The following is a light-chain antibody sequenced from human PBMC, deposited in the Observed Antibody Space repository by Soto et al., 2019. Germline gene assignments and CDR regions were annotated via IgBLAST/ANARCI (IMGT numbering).Light chain of an antibody. CDR1: QSIDSW. CDR2: EAS. J-gene: IGKJ1*01. V-gene: IGKV1-5*03. CDR3: QQYSSYSAGT. Sequence: DIQMTQSPSTLSESVGDRVTITCRASQSIDSWLAWYQQKPGKTPNLLIYEASSLESGVPSRFSGSGSGTEFTLTINSLQPDDFATYYCQQYSSYSAGTFGQGTKVEIK.